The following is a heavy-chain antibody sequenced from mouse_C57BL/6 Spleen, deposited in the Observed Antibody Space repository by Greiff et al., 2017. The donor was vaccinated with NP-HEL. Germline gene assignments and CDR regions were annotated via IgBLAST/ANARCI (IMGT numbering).Heavy chain of an antibody. CDR2: INYDGSST. D-gene: IGHD2-2*01. CDR1: GFTFSDYY. CDR3: AREGVRGYYAMDY. J-gene: IGHJ4*01. V-gene: IGHV5-16*01. Sequence: EVKLVESEGGLVQPGSSMKLSCTASGFTFSDYYMAWVRQVPEKGLEWVANINYDGSSTYYLDSLKSRFIISRDNAKNILYLQMSSLKSEDTATYYCAREGVRGYYAMDYWGQGTSVTVSS.